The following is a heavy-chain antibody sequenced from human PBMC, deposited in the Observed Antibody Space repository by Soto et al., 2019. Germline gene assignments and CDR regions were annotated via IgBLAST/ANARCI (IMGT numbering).Heavy chain of an antibody. CDR1: GGTFSSYT. J-gene: IGHJ4*02. Sequence: QVQLVQSGAEVKKPGSSVKVSCKASGGTFSSYTISWVRQAPGQGLEWMGRIIPILGIANYAQKFQGRVTITADKSTSTAYMELSSLRSEDTAVYYCARERTAMVPFDYWGQGTLVTVSS. CDR2: IIPILGIA. D-gene: IGHD5-18*01. V-gene: IGHV1-69*08. CDR3: ARERTAMVPFDY.